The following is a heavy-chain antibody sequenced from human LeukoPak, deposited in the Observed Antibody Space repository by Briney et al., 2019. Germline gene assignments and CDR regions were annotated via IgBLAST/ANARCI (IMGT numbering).Heavy chain of an antibody. V-gene: IGHV3-21*01. Sequence: GGSLRLSCEASGFTFTTYSMTWVRQAPGKGMEWVSIISSGSSAIFSADALKGRFTISRDDAKNLLYLDMNSLRAEDTAVYYCARVAWVAVAGETWFDPWGQGTLVTVSS. CDR3: ARVAWVAVAGETWFDP. J-gene: IGHJ5*02. D-gene: IGHD6-19*01. CDR2: ISSGSSAI. CDR1: GFTFTTYS.